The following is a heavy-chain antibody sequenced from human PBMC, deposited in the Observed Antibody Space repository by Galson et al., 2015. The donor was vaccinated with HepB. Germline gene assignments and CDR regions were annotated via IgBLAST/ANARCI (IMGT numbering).Heavy chain of an antibody. CDR2: MTSDMKTI. J-gene: IGHJ3*01. D-gene: IGHD3-10*01. CDR3: ARSTRGAFDF. Sequence: SLRLSCAASGFTFSIYSMNWVRQAPGKGLERVSYMTSDMKTIYYADSVKGRFTISRDNDKNSLFLQMNSLRDEDTAVYYCARSTRGAFDFWGQGTMVTVSS. V-gene: IGHV3-48*02. CDR1: GFTFSIYS.